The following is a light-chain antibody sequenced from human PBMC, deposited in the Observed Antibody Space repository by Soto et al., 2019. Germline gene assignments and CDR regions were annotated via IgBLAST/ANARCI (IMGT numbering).Light chain of an antibody. CDR2: GAS. V-gene: IGKV3-15*01. CDR1: QGIGST. J-gene: IGKJ5*01. CDR3: QQYNNWPPIT. Sequence: EIVMTQSPATLSMSPGERATLSCRASQGIGSTLAWYQQKLGQTPRLLIYGASTRATGVPARFSGGGSGTEFTLTINSLQSEDFAVYFCQQYNNWPPITFGQGTRLEIK.